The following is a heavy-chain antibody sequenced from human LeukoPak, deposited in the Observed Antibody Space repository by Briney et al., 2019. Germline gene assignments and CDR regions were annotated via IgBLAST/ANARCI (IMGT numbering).Heavy chain of an antibody. CDR1: GGSISSYY. V-gene: IGHV4-59*01. J-gene: IGHJ5*02. CDR3: ARVVPNYDYVWGSYRKPKHPNWFDP. CDR2: IYYSGST. D-gene: IGHD3-16*02. Sequence: PSETLSLTCTVSGGSISSYYWSWIRQLPGKGLEWIGYIYYSGSTNYNPSLKSRVTISVDTSKNQFSLKLSSVTAADTAVYYCARVVPNYDYVWGSYRKPKHPNWFDPWGQGTLVTVSS.